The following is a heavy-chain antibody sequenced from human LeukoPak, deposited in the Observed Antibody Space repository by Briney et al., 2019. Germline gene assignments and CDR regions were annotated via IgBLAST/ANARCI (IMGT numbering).Heavy chain of an antibody. Sequence: GRSLRLSCAASGFTFSSYAMSWVRQAPGKGLEWVSSFSGSGGSTSYADFVKGRFTISRDNSKNTLYLQMNSLRVEDTAVYYCASHTGGNYYYYGMDVWGQGTTVTVSS. V-gene: IGHV3-23*01. CDR2: FSGSGGST. CDR3: ASHTGGNYYYYGMDV. CDR1: GFTFSSYA. D-gene: IGHD3-16*01. J-gene: IGHJ6*02.